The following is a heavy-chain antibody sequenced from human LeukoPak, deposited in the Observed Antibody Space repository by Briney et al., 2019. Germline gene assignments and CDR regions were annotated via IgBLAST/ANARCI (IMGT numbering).Heavy chain of an antibody. J-gene: IGHJ4*02. D-gene: IGHD6-19*01. CDR1: GFTFSSYA. CDR2: ISGSGGTT. V-gene: IGHV3-23*01. Sequence: GGSLRLSCAASGFTFSSYAMSWVRQAPGKGLEWVSAISGSGGTTYYADSVKGRFTISRDNSKNTLYLQMNSLGAEDTAVYYCAKWAYSSGWNPFDYWGQGTLVTVSS. CDR3: AKWAYSSGWNPFDY.